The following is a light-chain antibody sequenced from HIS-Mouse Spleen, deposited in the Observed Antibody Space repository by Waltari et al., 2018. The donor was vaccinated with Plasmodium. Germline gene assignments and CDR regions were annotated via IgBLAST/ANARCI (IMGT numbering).Light chain of an antibody. Sequence: EIVLTQSPGTLSLSPGERATLYCRASPSVSSSYLAWYQQKPGQAPRLLIYGASSRATGIPDRFSGSGSGTDFTLTISRLEPEDFAVYYCQQYGSSPLTFGGGTKVEIK. CDR2: GAS. V-gene: IGKV3-20*01. CDR1: PSVSSSY. J-gene: IGKJ4*01. CDR3: QQYGSSPLT.